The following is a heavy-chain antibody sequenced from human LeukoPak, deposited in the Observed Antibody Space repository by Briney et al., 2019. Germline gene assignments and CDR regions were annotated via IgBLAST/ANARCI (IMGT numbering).Heavy chain of an antibody. V-gene: IGHV5-51*01. CDR1: GYSFTSYW. CDR3: ARHRDGYNHLLPFDY. D-gene: IGHD5-24*01. J-gene: IGHJ4*02. Sequence: GESLQISCKGSGYSFTSYWIGWVRPMPGKGLEWMGIIYPGDSDTRYSPSFQGQVTISADKSISTAYLQWSSLKASDTAMYYCARHRDGYNHLLPFDYWGQGTLVTVSS. CDR2: IYPGDSDT.